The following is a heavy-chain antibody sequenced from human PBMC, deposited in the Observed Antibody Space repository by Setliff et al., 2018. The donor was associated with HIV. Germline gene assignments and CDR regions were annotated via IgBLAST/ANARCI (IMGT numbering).Heavy chain of an antibody. CDR1: GGSISSRNFY. CDR3: AREVRWELPQGFDH. V-gene: IGHV4-39*07. Sequence: SETLSLTCTVSGGSISSRNFYWGWIRQPPGKGLEWIGSIAYTGSGSYNSSLKSRVTISVDTSRNECSLKLTSVTAADTAVYYCAREVRWELPQGFDHWGQGSQVTVSS. CDR2: IAYTGSG. J-gene: IGHJ4*02. D-gene: IGHD1-26*01.